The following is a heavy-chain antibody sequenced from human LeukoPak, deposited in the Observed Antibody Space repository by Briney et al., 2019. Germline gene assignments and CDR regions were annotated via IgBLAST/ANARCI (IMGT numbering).Heavy chain of an antibody. CDR3: ARHLQTYYYDSSGYFDY. Sequence: SVKVSRKASGGTFSSYAISWVRQAPGQGLEWKGRIIPIFGTANYAQKFQGRVTITTDESTSTAYMELSSLRSEDTAVYYCARHLQTYYYDSSGYFDYWGQGTLVTVSS. J-gene: IGHJ4*02. CDR2: IIPIFGTA. CDR1: GGTFSSYA. V-gene: IGHV1-69*05. D-gene: IGHD3-22*01.